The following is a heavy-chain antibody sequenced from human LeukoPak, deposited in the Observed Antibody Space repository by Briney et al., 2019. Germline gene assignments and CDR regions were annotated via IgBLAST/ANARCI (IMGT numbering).Heavy chain of an antibody. D-gene: IGHD3-16*01. Sequence: PSETLSLTCTVSGGSVSSSNYYWSWVRQPPGKGLEWIGYIYYSGSTNYNPSLKSRVTISVDTSKNQFSLKLSSVTAADTSVHYCVRHPRGGPYFDYWDQGTLVTVSS. CDR3: VRHPRGGPYFDY. V-gene: IGHV4-61*01. J-gene: IGHJ4*02. CDR2: IYYSGST. CDR1: GGSVSSSNYY.